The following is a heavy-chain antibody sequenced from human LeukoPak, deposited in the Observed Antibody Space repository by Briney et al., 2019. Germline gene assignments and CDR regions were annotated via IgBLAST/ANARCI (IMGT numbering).Heavy chain of an antibody. CDR2: ISSSSAYI. D-gene: IGHD6-13*01. Sequence: GGSLRLSCAASGFTFSSYSMNWVRQAPGKGLEWVSSISSSSAYIYYADSMKGRFTISRDNAKSSLFLQMNSLRAEDTAVYYCARAPGLSSSWSHGMDVWGQGTTVTVSS. J-gene: IGHJ6*02. CDR3: ARAPGLSSSWSHGMDV. V-gene: IGHV3-21*04. CDR1: GFTFSSYS.